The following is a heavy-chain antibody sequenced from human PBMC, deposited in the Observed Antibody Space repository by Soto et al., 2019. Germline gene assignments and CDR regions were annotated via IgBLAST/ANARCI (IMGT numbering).Heavy chain of an antibody. CDR2: IYYSGST. V-gene: IGHV4-31*03. CDR1: GGSISSGGYY. CDR3: ARGGGHGVYRGGCWFDP. Sequence: QVQLQESGPGLVRPSQTLSLTCTVSGGSISSGGYYWSWIRQHPGKGLEWIGYIYYSGSTYYNPSLKSRVTISVDTSTNQFSLKLSSVSAADTAVYYCARGGGHGVYRGGCWFDPWGQGTLVTVSS. J-gene: IGHJ5*02. D-gene: IGHD4-17*01.